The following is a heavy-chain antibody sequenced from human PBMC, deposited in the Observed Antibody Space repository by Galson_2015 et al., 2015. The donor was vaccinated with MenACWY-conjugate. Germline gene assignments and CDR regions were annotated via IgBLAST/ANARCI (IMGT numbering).Heavy chain of an antibody. CDR1: GDSVSSNSAA. J-gene: IGHJ4*02. Sequence: CAISGDSVSSNSAAWNWIRQSPSRGLEWLGRTYCRSKCYSDYAVSVKGRITISPDTSKNQFSLQLSSVTAADTAVYYCASLGYCSTTSCYAFDDWGQGTLVTVSS. D-gene: IGHD2-2*01. CDR3: ASLGYCSTTSCYAFDD. CDR2: TYCRSKCYS. V-gene: IGHV6-1*01.